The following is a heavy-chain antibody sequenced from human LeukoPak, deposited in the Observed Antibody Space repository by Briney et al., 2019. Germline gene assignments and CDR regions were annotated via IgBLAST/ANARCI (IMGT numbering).Heavy chain of an antibody. D-gene: IGHD2-2*01. CDR3: ARVWFGEYQLPGEYYFDY. CDR2: IYTSGST. V-gene: IGHV4-4*07. CDR1: GGSISSYY. Sequence: SETLSLTCTVSGGSISSYYWSWIRQPAGKGLEWIGRIYTSGSTNYNPSLKSRVTMSVDTSKNQFSLKLSSVTAADTAVYYCARVWFGEYQLPGEYYFDYWGQGTLVTVSS. J-gene: IGHJ4*02.